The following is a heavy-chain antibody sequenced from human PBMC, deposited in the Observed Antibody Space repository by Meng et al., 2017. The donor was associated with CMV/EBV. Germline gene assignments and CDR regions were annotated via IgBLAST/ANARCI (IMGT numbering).Heavy chain of an antibody. Sequence: GESLKISCAASGFTFSSYSMNWVRQAPGKGLEWVSSISSSSSYIYYADSAKGRFTISRDNSKNTLYLQMNSLRAEDTAVYYCAKPYYYGSGVSGALGYWGQGTLVTVSS. CDR1: GFTFSSYS. CDR2: ISSSSSYI. V-gene: IGHV3-21*01. J-gene: IGHJ4*02. D-gene: IGHD3-10*01. CDR3: AKPYYYGSGVSGALGY.